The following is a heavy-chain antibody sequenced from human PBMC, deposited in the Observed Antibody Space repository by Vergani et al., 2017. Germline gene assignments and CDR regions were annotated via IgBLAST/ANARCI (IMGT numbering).Heavy chain of an antibody. Sequence: QVQLVQSGAEVKKPGSSVKVSCKASGGTFSSYAISWVRQAPGQGLEWMGGIIPILGIANYAQQFQGRVTIAADKATSTAYMERSSLRSEDTAVYYCERDSSESYYYGSASFRVDYYYGMDVWGQGTTVTVSS. V-gene: IGHV1-69*09. CDR3: ERDSSESYYYGSASFRVDYYYGMDV. D-gene: IGHD3-10*01. CDR2: IIPILGIA. CDR1: GGTFSSYA. J-gene: IGHJ6*02.